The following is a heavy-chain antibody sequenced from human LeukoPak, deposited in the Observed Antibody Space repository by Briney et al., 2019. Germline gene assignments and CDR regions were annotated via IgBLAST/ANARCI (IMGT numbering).Heavy chain of an antibody. Sequence: GGSLRLSCAASGFTFSSYAMTWVHQAPGKGLEWVSAIGGRGDNTYYADSVRGRFTISRDNSKSTLYLQMNSLRAEDTAIYYCAKNGGDSYGTGHFDYWGQGTLVTVSS. CDR1: GFTFSSYA. D-gene: IGHD2-21*02. CDR2: IGGRGDNT. CDR3: AKNGGDSYGTGHFDY. J-gene: IGHJ4*02. V-gene: IGHV3-23*01.